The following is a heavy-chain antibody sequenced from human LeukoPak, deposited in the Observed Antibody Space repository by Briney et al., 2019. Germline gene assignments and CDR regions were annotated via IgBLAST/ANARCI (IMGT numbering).Heavy chain of an antibody. CDR2: ISSSSSTI. J-gene: IGHJ4*02. V-gene: IGHV3-48*04. CDR3: ARDAPSYSSSSSFDY. CDR1: GFTFSSYS. D-gene: IGHD6-6*01. Sequence: SGGSLRLSCAASGFTFSSYSMNWVRQAPGKGPEWVSYISSSSSTIYYADSVKGRFTISRDNAKNSLYLQMNSLRAEDTAVYYCARDAPSYSSSSSFDYWGQGTLVTVSS.